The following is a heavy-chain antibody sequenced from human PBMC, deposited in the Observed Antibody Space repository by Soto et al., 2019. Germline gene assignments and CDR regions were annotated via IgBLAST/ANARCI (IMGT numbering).Heavy chain of an antibody. J-gene: IGHJ4*02. V-gene: IGHV3-23*01. CDR2: IGGSGGST. CDR3: AQSFGELPSPIDY. CDR1: GFTFSSYA. D-gene: IGHD3-10*01. Sequence: DVHLLESWGVLVQPGGSLRLSCAASGFTFSSYAMSWVRQAPGKWLEWVSAIGGSGGSTDDAYSVKGRFTIPRDTHKNRLYLQRNGLRAEDTAVYYCAQSFGELPSPIDYWGQGTLVTV.